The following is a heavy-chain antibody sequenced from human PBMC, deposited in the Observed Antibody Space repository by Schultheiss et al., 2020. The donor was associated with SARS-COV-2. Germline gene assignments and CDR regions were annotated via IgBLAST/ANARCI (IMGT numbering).Heavy chain of an antibody. D-gene: IGHD3-22*01. CDR2: IYYSGST. CDR3: ARDPVFNYYDSSGYSGIDY. J-gene: IGHJ4*02. V-gene: IGHV4-59*12. CDR1: GGSISSYY. Sequence: SETLSLTCTVSGGSISSYYWSWIRQHPGKGLEWIGYIYYSGSTYYNPSLKSRVTISVDTSKNQFSLKLSSVTAADTAVYYCARDPVFNYYDSSGYSGIDYWGQGILVTVSS.